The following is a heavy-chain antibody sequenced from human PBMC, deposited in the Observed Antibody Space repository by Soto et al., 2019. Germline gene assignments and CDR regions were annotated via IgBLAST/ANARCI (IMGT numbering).Heavy chain of an antibody. D-gene: IGHD1-1*01. V-gene: IGHV3-15*01. Sequence: EVQLVESGGGLVKPGGSLRLSCAASGFTFSNAWMSWVRQAPGKGLEGVGRIKSETDGGTTDYAAPVKGRFTISRHDLKKTLYLLINSLKTEDTAVYYCTTGVGYNWNADDAFDFWGHGTMVTVSS. CDR3: TTGVGYNWNADDAFDF. CDR1: GFTFSNAW. J-gene: IGHJ3*01. CDR2: IKSETDGGTT.